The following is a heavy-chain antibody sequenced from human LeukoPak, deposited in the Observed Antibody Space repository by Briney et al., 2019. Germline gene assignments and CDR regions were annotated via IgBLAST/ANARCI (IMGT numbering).Heavy chain of an antibody. CDR1: GGSFSDYY. CDR2: IIQSGVT. Sequence: SSETLSLTCAVYGGSFSDYYWSWIRQAPGKGLEWIGEIIQSGVTNYNPSLKSRATISIDTSKNQFSLKLSSVTAADTAVYYCARCRGGNCDYFDYWGQGTLVTVSS. CDR3: ARCRGGNCDYFDY. D-gene: IGHD4-23*01. V-gene: IGHV4-34*12. J-gene: IGHJ4*02.